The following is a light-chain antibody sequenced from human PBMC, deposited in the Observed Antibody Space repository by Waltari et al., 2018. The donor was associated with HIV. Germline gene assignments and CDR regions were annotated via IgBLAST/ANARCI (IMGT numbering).Light chain of an antibody. Sequence: AIQLNQSPSSLSASVGDRGTITCRASQGISSALAWYQQKAGKAPKPLIYDGSSLESGVPSRFSGTGSGTDFTLIISSLQPEDFATYYCQQFKSYPHTLGGGTKVEIK. J-gene: IGKJ4*01. CDR1: QGISSA. CDR3: QQFKSYPHT. CDR2: DGS. V-gene: IGKV1-13*02.